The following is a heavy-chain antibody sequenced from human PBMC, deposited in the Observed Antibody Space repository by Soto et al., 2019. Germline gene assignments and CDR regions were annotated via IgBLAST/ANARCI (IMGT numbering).Heavy chain of an antibody. J-gene: IGHJ6*02. CDR2: ISGSGGST. CDR1: GFTFSSYA. CDR3: AKDLGGTTSSYYYYYGMDV. Sequence: GGSLRLSCAASGFTFSSYAMSWVRQAPGKGLEWVSAISGSGGSTYYADSVKGRFTISRDNSKNTLYLQMNSLRAEDTAVYYCAKDLGGTTSSYYYYYGMDVWGQGTTVTVSS. D-gene: IGHD1-7*01. V-gene: IGHV3-23*01.